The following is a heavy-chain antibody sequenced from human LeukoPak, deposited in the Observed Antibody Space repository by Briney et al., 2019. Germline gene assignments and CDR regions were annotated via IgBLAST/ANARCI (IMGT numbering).Heavy chain of an antibody. CDR3: ARLSTVTTSFDY. D-gene: IGHD4-11*01. CDR2: INHSGST. Sequence: SETLSLTCTVSGGSISSGGYYWSWIRQPPGKGLEWIGEINHSGSTNYNPSLKSRVTISVDTSKNQFSLKLSSVTAADTAVYYCARLSTVTTSFDYWGQGTLVTVSS. J-gene: IGHJ4*02. V-gene: IGHV4-61*08. CDR1: GGSISSGGYY.